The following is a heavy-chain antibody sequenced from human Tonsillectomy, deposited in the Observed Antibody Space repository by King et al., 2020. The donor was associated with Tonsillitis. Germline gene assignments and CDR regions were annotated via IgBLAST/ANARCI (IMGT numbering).Heavy chain of an antibody. CDR3: ARAHGDTYYYDSRSYNWFDP. CDR2: IIPIFGTA. D-gene: IGHD3-22*01. J-gene: IGHJ5*02. CDR1: GGTFSSYA. Sequence: VQLVESGAEVKKPGSSVKVSCKASGGTFSSYAISWVRQAPGQGLEWMGGIIPIFGTANYAQKFQGRVTITADESTSTAYMELSSLRSEDTAVYYCARAHGDTYYYDSRSYNWFDPWGQGTLVTVSS. V-gene: IGHV1-69*01.